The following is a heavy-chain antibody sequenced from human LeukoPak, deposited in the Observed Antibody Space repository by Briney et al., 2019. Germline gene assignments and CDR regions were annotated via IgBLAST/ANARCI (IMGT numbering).Heavy chain of an antibody. CDR2: INHSGST. CDR3: ARGPLVGANFFPFDY. J-gene: IGHJ4*02. V-gene: IGHV4-34*01. CDR1: GGSFSGYY. Sequence: SETLSLTCAVYGGSFSGYYWSWIRQPPGKGLQWIGEINHSGSTNYNPSLKSRVTISVDTSKNQFSLKLSSVTAADTAVYYCARGPLVGANFFPFDYWGQGPLVTVSS. D-gene: IGHD1-26*01.